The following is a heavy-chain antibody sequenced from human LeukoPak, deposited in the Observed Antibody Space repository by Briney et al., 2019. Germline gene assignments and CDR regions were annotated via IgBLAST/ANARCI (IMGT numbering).Heavy chain of an antibody. CDR3: AGCSGGSCYSRGKYGVDV. Sequence: PGGSLRLSCATSGFVFSKYWMSWVRQAPGKGLEWVANIKEDGSVKYYVDSVKGRFTIARDNAKNSLSLQMNSLRADDTAVYYCAGCSGGSCYSRGKYGVDVWGQGTTVIVSS. D-gene: IGHD2-15*01. J-gene: IGHJ6*02. CDR1: GFVFSKYW. V-gene: IGHV3-7*03. CDR2: IKEDGSVK.